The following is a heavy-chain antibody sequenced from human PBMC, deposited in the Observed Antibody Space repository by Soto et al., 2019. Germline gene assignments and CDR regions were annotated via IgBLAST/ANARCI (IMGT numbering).Heavy chain of an antibody. D-gene: IGHD3-9*01. V-gene: IGHV3-9*01. J-gene: IGHJ4*02. Sequence: GGSLRLSCAASGFTFDDYAMYWVRQAPGKGLEWVSGISWNSGSIGYADSVKGRFTISRDNAKNSLYLQMNSLRAEDTALYHCVKGRDYDILTGVFDYWGQGTLVTVSS. CDR3: VKGRDYDILTGVFDY. CDR2: ISWNSGSI. CDR1: GFTFDDYA.